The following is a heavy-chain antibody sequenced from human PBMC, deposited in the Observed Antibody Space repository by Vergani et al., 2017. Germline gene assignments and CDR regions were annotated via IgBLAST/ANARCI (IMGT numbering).Heavy chain of an antibody. CDR3: VRDQVTMLRGSDALDI. Sequence: VQLVESGGGLVQPGGSLRLSCAASGFTFSSYSMNWVRQAPGKGLEWVGGIRSKAYGQATIYAASVKGRFTISRDDSKSIAYLQMNNLQTEDTAMYYCVRDQVTMLRGSDALDIWGQGTMVTVSS. J-gene: IGHJ3*02. CDR2: IRSKAYGQAT. V-gene: IGHV3-49*04. D-gene: IGHD3-10*01. CDR1: GFTFSSYS.